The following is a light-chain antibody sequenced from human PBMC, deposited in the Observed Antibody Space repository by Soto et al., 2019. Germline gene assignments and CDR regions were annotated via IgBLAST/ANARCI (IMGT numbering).Light chain of an antibody. CDR3: QQCGTSPT. V-gene: IGKV3-20*01. CDR1: QSLSRSY. Sequence: LTQFPSSLSASVGDRVTITCRASQSLSRSYVAWYQQIPGQAPRLLIYGASNRAPGIPDRFSGSGSGTDFTLTISRLEPEDFAVYYCQQCGTSPTFGGGTKVDIK. J-gene: IGKJ4*01. CDR2: GAS.